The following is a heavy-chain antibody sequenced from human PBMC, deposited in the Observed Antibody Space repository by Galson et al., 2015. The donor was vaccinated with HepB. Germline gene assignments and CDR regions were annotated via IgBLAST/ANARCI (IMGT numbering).Heavy chain of an antibody. CDR2: IKQDGSEK. CDR3: ARVNTAMVMSDAFDI. V-gene: IGHV3-7*03. J-gene: IGHJ3*02. Sequence: SLRLSCAASGFTFSSYWMSWVRQAPGKGLEWVANIKQDGSEKYYVDSVKGRFTISRDNAKNSLYLQMNSLRAEDTAVYYCARVNTAMVMSDAFDIWGQGTMVTVSS. D-gene: IGHD5-18*01. CDR1: GFTFSSYW.